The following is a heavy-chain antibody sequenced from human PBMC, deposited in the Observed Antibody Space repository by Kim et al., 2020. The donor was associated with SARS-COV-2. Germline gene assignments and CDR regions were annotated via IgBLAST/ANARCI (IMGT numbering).Heavy chain of an antibody. V-gene: IGHV3-43*02. J-gene: IGHJ4*02. CDR2: ISGDGGST. Sequence: GGSLRLSCAASGFTFDDYAMHWVRQAPGKGLEWVSLISGDGGSTYYADSVKGRFTISRDNSKNSLYLQMNSLRTEDTALYYCAKGSSVWGSYRPKYYFDYWGQGTLVTVSP. CDR1: GFTFDDYA. D-gene: IGHD3-16*02. CDR3: AKGSSVWGSYRPKYYFDY.